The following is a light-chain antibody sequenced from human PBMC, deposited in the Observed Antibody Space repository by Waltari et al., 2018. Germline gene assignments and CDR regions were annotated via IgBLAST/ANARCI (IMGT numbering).Light chain of an antibody. CDR3: AAWDDSVTGEV. Sequence: QSVLTQPPSMSGTPGQRVTISCSGSSSNIGNNYVCWYQQLPGTAPKLLIDNSDQRPSGVPDRFSGSTSGTSASLAISGLRSEDDGDYYCAAWDDSVTGEVFGGGTRLTGL. V-gene: IGLV1-47*01. J-gene: IGLJ3*02. CDR2: NSD. CDR1: SSNIGNNY.